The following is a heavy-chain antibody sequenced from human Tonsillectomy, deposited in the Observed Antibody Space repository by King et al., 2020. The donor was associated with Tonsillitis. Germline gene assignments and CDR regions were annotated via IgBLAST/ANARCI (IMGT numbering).Heavy chain of an antibody. CDR2: ISYDENRK. Sequence: VQLVESGGGVVQPGRSLRLSCVASGFTFSDYGVHWVRQAPGKGLEWVAVISYDENRKHYLDSVKGRFTTSRDISKSTLYLQMNSLRVEDTAVYYCARERLYSSAWGIDSWGQGTLVTVSS. CDR3: ARERLYSSAWGIDS. CDR1: GFTFSDYG. J-gene: IGHJ4*02. V-gene: IGHV3-30*19. D-gene: IGHD6-19*01.